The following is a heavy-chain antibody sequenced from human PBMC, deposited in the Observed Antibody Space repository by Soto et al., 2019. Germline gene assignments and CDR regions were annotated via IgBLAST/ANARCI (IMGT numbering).Heavy chain of an antibody. CDR2: SYYSGST. D-gene: IGHD3-3*01. CDR1: GGSISSGGYY. Sequence: QVQLQESGPGLVKPSQTLSLTCTVSGGSISSGGYYWSWLRQHPGKGLEWLGYSYYSGSTYYHPTLKSRVTIPVATSKNHFSLKLSSVTAADTAVYYCARGYYVLRFDPWGQGALVTVSS. J-gene: IGHJ5*02. CDR3: ARGYYVLRFDP. V-gene: IGHV4-31*03.